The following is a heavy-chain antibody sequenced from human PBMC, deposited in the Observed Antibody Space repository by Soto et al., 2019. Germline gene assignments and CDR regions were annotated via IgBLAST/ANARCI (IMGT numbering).Heavy chain of an antibody. CDR1: GFTFSSYA. CDR2: ISGSGGST. Sequence: EVQLLESGGGLVQPGGSLRLSCAASGFTFSSYAMSWVRQAPGKGLEWVSAISGSGGSTYYADSVKGRFTISRDNSKNTLYLQMNSLRAEDTAVYYCAKDLGHPYEYGSGSYYMLGDFDYWGQGTLVTVSS. J-gene: IGHJ4*02. V-gene: IGHV3-23*01. D-gene: IGHD3-10*01. CDR3: AKDLGHPYEYGSGSYYMLGDFDY.